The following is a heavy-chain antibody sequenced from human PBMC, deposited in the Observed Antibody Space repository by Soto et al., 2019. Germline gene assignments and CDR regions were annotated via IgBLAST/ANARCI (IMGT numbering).Heavy chain of an antibody. Sequence: SETLSLTCAVSGGSISSGGYSWSWIRQAPGKGLEWIGYIYYSGSTNYNPSLKSRVTISIDTSKNQFSLKLSSVTAADTAVYYCARDQARRYGMDVWGPGTTVTVSS. V-gene: IGHV4-61*08. CDR3: ARDQARRYGMDV. CDR2: IYYSGST. J-gene: IGHJ6*02. CDR1: GGSISSGGYS.